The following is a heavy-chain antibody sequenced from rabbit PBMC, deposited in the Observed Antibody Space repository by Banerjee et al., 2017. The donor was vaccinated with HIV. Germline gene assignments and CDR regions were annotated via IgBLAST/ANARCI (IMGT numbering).Heavy chain of an antibody. Sequence: QEQLEESGGDLVKPGASLTLTCTASGFDLSGSYFMCWVRQAPGKGLEWFACITISNGRIDYASWAKGRFTISKTSSTTVTLQMTSLTAADTATYFCARGPRDGGYLTRLDLWGPGTLVTVS. V-gene: IGHV1S45*01. J-gene: IGHJ3*01. CDR2: ITISNGRI. D-gene: IGHD2-1*01. CDR1: GFDLSGSYF. CDR3: ARGPRDGGYLTRLDL.